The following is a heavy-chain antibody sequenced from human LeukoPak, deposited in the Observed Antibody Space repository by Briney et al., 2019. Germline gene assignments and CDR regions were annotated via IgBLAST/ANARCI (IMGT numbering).Heavy chain of an antibody. D-gene: IGHD4-17*01. Sequence: GGSLRLSCAASGFTFDDYAMHWVRQAPGKGLEWVSGISWSSGSIGYADSVKGRFTISRDNAKNSLYLQMNSLRAEDTALYYCAKGSHMTTVSSDLYYFDYWGQGTLVTVSS. CDR1: GFTFDDYA. J-gene: IGHJ4*02. V-gene: IGHV3-9*01. CDR2: ISWSSGSI. CDR3: AKGSHMTTVSSDLYYFDY.